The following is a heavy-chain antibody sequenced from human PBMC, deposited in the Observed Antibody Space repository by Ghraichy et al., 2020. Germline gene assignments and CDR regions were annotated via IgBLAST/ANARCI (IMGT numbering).Heavy chain of an antibody. CDR2: FSSSGISI. CDR3: TKDLWRRDLAAGGPFDY. J-gene: IGHJ4*02. D-gene: IGHD6-13*01. Sequence: SLRLSCAASGFTFSAYSMNWVRQAPGGGLGWLPSFSSSGISINQPDSLKGRFTISRDNAKNSLYLEMNRLRVEDTALYYCTKDLWRRDLAAGGPFDYWGQGTLVTVSS. V-gene: IGHV3-21*01. CDR1: GFTFSAYS.